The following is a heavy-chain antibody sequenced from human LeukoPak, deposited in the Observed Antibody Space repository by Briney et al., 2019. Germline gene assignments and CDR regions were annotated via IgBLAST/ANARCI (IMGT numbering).Heavy chain of an antibody. V-gene: IGHV3-7*01. J-gene: IGHJ4*02. Sequence: GGSLRLSCAASGFTFSSYWMSWVRQAPGKGLEWVANIKQDGSGKYYVDSVKGRFTISRDNAKNSLYLQMNSLRAEDTAVYYCARDGFSGSDDYWGQGTLVTVSS. CDR1: GFTFSSYW. CDR3: ARDGFSGSDDY. CDR2: IKQDGSGK. D-gene: IGHD3-10*01.